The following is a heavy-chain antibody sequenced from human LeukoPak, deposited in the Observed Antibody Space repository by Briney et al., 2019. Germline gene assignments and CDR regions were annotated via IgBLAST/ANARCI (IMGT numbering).Heavy chain of an antibody. CDR2: ININNVNR. CDR1: GYTFTSYG. J-gene: IGHJ4*02. Sequence: GASVKVSCKASGYTFTSYGINWVRQAPGQGLEWMGWININNVNRNYAQKLQGRVTMTTDTSTNTAYMELMSLTSDDTAVYYCARAGQLDYWGQGTLVTVSS. D-gene: IGHD1-1*01. CDR3: ARAGQLDY. V-gene: IGHV1-18*01.